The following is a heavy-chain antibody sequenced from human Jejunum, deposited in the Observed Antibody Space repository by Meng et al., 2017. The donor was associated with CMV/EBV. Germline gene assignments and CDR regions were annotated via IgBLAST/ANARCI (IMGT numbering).Heavy chain of an antibody. D-gene: IGHD3-10*01. CDR1: GSISSSTYY. CDR2: IYYSGST. J-gene: IGHJ4*02. Sequence: GSISSSTYYWGWIRQPPGKGLEWIGSIYYSGSTYYNPSLKSRVTISVDTSKNQFSLKLSSVTAADTAVYYCARDHSPFMVRGELDYWGQGTLVTVSS. V-gene: IGHV4-39*07. CDR3: ARDHSPFMVRGELDY.